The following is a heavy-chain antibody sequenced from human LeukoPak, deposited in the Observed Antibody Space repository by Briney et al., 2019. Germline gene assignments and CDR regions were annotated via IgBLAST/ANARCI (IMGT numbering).Heavy chain of an antibody. CDR1: GFTVSSNY. Sequence: GGSLRLSCAASGFTVSSNYMSWVRQAPGKGLEWVSVIYSGGSTYYADSVKGRFTISRDNSKNTLYLQMNSLRAEDTAVYYCAKGRSMVRGVKSSIDYWGQGTLVTVSS. D-gene: IGHD3-10*01. J-gene: IGHJ4*02. CDR2: IYSGGST. V-gene: IGHV3-53*01. CDR3: AKGRSMVRGVKSSIDY.